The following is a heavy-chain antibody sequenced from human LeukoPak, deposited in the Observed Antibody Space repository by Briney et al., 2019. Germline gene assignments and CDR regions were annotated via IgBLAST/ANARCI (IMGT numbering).Heavy chain of an antibody. J-gene: IGHJ5*01. CDR3: AREGHYDSSGYFDC. Sequence: GGSLRLSCAASGFTVSSNYMSWVRQAPGKGLEWVSVIYSGGSTYYADSVKGRFTISRDNSKNTLYLQMNSLRAEDTAVYYCAREGHYDSSGYFDCWGQGTLVTVSS. CDR2: IYSGGST. V-gene: IGHV3-53*01. D-gene: IGHD3-22*01. CDR1: GFTVSSNY.